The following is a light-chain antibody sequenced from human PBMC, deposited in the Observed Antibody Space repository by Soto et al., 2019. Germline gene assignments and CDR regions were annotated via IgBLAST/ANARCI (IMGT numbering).Light chain of an antibody. J-gene: IGKJ1*01. Sequence: EIVLTQSPGTLSLSPGERATLSCRASQSVSSSYLAWYQQKPGQAPRLLIYGASSRATGIPDRLSGSGSGTDFTLTISRLEPEDFAVYFCQQSGSSPVTFGQGTKVEIK. CDR3: QQSGSSPVT. CDR1: QSVSSSY. CDR2: GAS. V-gene: IGKV3-20*01.